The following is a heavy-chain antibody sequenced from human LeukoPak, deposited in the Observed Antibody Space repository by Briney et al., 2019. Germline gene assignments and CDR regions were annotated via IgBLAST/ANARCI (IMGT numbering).Heavy chain of an antibody. J-gene: IGHJ4*02. CDR2: IYYSGST. CDR3: ACQWFGEFAFDY. V-gene: IGHV4-59*01. CDR1: GGSISSYY. D-gene: IGHD3-10*01. Sequence: SETLSLTCTVSGGSISSYYWSWIRQPPGRGLEWIGYIYYSGSTNYNPSLKSRVTISVDTSKNQFSLKLSSVTAADTAVYYCACQWFGEFAFDYCGQGTLVTVSS.